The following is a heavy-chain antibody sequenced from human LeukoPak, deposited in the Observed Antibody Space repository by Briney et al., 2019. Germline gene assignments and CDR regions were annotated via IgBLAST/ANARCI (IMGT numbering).Heavy chain of an antibody. CDR1: GFTFSRNW. CDR2: INSDGSIT. D-gene: IGHD2-15*01. V-gene: IGHV3-74*01. CDR3: AKERGVGAGRTYLLLYYFDY. J-gene: IGHJ4*02. Sequence: GGSLRLSCAASGFTFSRNWMHWVRQAPGKGLVWVSRINSDGSITNYADSVKGRFTISRDNAKTTLYMQRSSLSAEDTAVYYCAKERGVGAGRTYLLLYYFDYWGQGTLVTVSS.